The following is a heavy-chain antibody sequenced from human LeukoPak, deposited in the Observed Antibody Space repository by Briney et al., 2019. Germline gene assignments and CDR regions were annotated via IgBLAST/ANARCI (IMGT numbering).Heavy chain of an antibody. CDR2: ITSSSSTK. D-gene: IGHD3-10*01. CDR1: GFTFSSYS. J-gene: IGHJ6*02. V-gene: IGHV3-48*02. CDR3: ARIGGPGYYYYGMDV. Sequence: GGSLRLSCAASGFTFSSYSMNWVRQAPGKGLEWISFITSSSSTKYYTDSLKGRFTISRDNGKNSLYLQVNSLRDEDTAVYYCARIGGPGYYYYGMDVWGQGTTVTVSS.